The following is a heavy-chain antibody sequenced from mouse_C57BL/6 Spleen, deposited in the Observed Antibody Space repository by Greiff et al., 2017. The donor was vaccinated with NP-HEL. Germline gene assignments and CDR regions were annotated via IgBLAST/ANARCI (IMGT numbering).Heavy chain of an antibody. CDR1: GYAFSSSW. CDR3: ARSYYYGSFDY. J-gene: IGHJ2*01. Sequence: QVQLQQSGPERVKPGASVKISCKASGYAFSSSWMNWVKQRPGKGLEWIGRIYPGDGDTNYNGRFKGKATLTADKSSSTAYMQLSSLTSEDSAVYFCARSYYYGSFDYWGQGTTLTVSS. CDR2: IYPGDGDT. D-gene: IGHD1-1*01. V-gene: IGHV1-82*01.